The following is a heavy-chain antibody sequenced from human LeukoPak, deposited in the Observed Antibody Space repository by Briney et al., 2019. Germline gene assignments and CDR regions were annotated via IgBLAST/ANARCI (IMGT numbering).Heavy chain of an antibody. V-gene: IGHV1-46*01. CDR2: INPSGGST. CDR3: ARSIVVVLGGFDP. Sequence: ASVKVSCKASGYTFTSYYMHWVRQAPGQGLEWMGIINPSGGSTSYAQKFQGRVTMTRDMSTSTVYMELSSLRSEDTAVYYCARSIVVVLGGFDPWGQGTLVTVSS. CDR1: GYTFTSYY. D-gene: IGHD2-21*01. J-gene: IGHJ5*02.